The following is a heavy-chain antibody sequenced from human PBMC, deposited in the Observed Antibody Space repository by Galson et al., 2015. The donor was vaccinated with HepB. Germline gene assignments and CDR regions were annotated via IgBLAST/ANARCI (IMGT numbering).Heavy chain of an antibody. CDR2: IYPGDSDT. CDR3: ARQALVDGPFGELLYGFDY. Sequence: QSGAEVKKPGESLKISCKGSGYSFPSYWIGWVRQMPGKGLEWMWIIYPGDSDTRYSPSFQGQVNIPADKSISTAYLQWSSLKASDTAMYYCARQALVDGPFGELLYGFDYWGQGTLVTVSS. V-gene: IGHV5-51*01. CDR1: GYSFPSYW. D-gene: IGHD3-10*01. J-gene: IGHJ4*02.